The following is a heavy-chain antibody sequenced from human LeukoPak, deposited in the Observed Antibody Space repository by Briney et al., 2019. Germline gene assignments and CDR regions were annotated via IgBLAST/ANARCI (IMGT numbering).Heavy chain of an antibody. CDR3: ARRKWPVSTWYMDV. V-gene: IGHV3-21*01. CDR1: GFTFSSYS. Sequence: GGSLRLSCAASGFTFSSYSMNWVRQAPGKGLEWVSSISSSSSYIYYADSVKGRFTISRDNAKNSLYLQMNSLRAEDTAVYYCARRKWPVSTWYMDVWGKGTTVTVSS. J-gene: IGHJ6*03. CDR2: ISSSSSYI. D-gene: IGHD5/OR15-5a*01.